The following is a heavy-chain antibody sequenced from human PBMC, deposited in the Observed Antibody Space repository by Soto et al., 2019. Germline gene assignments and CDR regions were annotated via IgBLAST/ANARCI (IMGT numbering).Heavy chain of an antibody. CDR3: ARGAGTYWYFDL. J-gene: IGHJ2*01. D-gene: IGHD1-26*01. V-gene: IGHV1-69*01. CDR1: GGSFNNHA. Sequence: QAQLVQSGAEVKKPGSSVKVSCKASGGSFNNHAVNWVRQAPGQGLEWMGGIVPIFGAADYAQKFQGRVTITADDSTSTSYMEMSSLRSEDTAVYYCARGAGTYWYFDLWGPGTLVTVSS. CDR2: IVPIFGAA.